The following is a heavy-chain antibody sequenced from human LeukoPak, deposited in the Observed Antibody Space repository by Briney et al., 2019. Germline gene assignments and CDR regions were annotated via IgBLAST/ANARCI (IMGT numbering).Heavy chain of an antibody. CDR1: GGSFSGYY. J-gene: IGHJ5*02. CDR2: INHSGST. D-gene: IGHD3-10*01. CDR3: GRGKNDRRYYGSGSYCRTLHWFDP. Sequence: SETLSLTCAVYGGSFSGYYWSWIRQPPGKGLEWIGEINHSGSTNYNPSLKSRVTISVDTSKNQFSLKLSSVTAADTAVYYCGRGKNDRRYYGSGSYCRTLHWFDPWGQGTLVTVSS. V-gene: IGHV4-34*01.